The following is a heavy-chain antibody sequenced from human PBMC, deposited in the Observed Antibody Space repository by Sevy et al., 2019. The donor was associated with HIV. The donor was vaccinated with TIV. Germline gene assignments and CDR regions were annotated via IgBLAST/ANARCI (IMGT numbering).Heavy chain of an antibody. CDR1: GGXXXXXA. CDR3: XXXPXXXVXXXXXXP. CDR2: IIXXXXXX. V-gene: IGHV1-69*04. Sequence: ASVKVSCKXSGGXXXXXAXSXVRQXXGQGXXXMGRIIXXXXXXNYAQKFQGRVTITADKSTSTAYMELSSLRSEDTAVYYXXXXPXXXVXXXXXXPXGXXXLVTVSS. J-gene: IGHJ1*01.